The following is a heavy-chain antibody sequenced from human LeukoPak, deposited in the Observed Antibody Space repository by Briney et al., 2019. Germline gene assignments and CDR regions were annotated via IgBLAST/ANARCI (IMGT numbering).Heavy chain of an antibody. Sequence: SETLSLTCAVYGGSFSGYYWSWIRQPPGKGLEWIGEINHSGSTNYNPPLKSRVTISVDTSKNQFSLKLSSVTAADTAVYYCARGGNGGCSSTGCSRGRYFDYWGQGTLVTVSS. CDR3: ARGGNGGCSSTGCSRGRYFDY. CDR1: GGSFSGYY. D-gene: IGHD2-2*01. J-gene: IGHJ4*02. V-gene: IGHV4-34*01. CDR2: INHSGST.